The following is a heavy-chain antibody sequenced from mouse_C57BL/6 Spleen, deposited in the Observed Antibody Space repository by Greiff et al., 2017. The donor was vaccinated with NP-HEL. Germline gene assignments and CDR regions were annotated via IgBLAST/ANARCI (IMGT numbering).Heavy chain of an antibody. D-gene: IGHD2-3*01. CDR3: ARRGDGYYGYFDY. V-gene: IGHV1-52*01. Sequence: QVQLQQPGAELVRPGSSVKLSCKASGYTFTSYWMHWVKQRPIQGLEWIGNIDPSDSETHYNQKFKDKATLTVDKSSSTAYMQLSSLTSEDSAVYYCARRGDGYYGYFDYWGQGTTLTVSS. CDR1: GYTFTSYW. J-gene: IGHJ2*01. CDR2: IDPSDSET.